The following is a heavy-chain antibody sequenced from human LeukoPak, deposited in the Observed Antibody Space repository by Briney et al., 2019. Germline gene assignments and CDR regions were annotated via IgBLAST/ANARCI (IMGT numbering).Heavy chain of an antibody. V-gene: IGHV4-59*01. Sequence: SETLSLTCTVSGGSISSYYWSWIRQPPGEGLEWIGYIYYSGSTNYNPSLKSRVTISVDTSKNQFSLKVSSVTAADTAVYFCARDSSSYYGSFAYWRRGALVSVSP. CDR3: ARDSSSYYGSFAY. CDR1: GGSISSYY. J-gene: IGHJ4*02. D-gene: IGHD6-13*01. CDR2: IYYSGST.